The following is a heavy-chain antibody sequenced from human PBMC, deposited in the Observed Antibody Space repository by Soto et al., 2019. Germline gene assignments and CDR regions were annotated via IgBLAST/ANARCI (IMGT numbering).Heavy chain of an antibody. D-gene: IGHD6-13*01. CDR2: IYYNGST. CDR1: GGSISSSSYY. V-gene: IGHV4-39*01. J-gene: IGHJ4*02. CDR3: ARRSSSSWYSY. Sequence: QLQLQESGPGLVKPWETLSLTCTVFGGSISSSSYYWGWIRQPPGKGLEWIGSIYYNGSTYYNPSLKSRVTISVDTAKNPFSLKMSSVTAADTDVSYCARRSSSSWYSYWGQGTLVTVSS.